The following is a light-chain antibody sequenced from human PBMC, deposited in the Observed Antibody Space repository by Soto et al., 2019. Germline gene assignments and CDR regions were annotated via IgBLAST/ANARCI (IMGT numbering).Light chain of an antibody. Sequence: DIQMTQSPSSLSASVGDRVTITCRASHSISSNLNWYQQKPGKAPKLLIYAASNLQSGVPSTFSGSGSGTDFTLTISSLQPEDSATYYCQQLNSNPHSFGQGTRLEIK. V-gene: IGKV1-39*01. J-gene: IGKJ5*01. CDR2: AAS. CDR3: QQLNSNPHS. CDR1: HSISSN.